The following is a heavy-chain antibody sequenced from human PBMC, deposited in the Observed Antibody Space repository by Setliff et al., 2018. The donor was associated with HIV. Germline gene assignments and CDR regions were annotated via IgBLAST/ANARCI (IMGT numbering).Heavy chain of an antibody. J-gene: IGHJ6*03. CDR1: GYNFTSNG. V-gene: IGHV1-18*01. Sequence: ASVKVSCKASGYNFTSNGISWVRQAPGQGLEWMGRISASKGNTKYTQDVQGRVTMTTDTSTSTVYMELRSLRSDDTAVYYCARDQGFWSGFTYNYYMDVWGKGTTVTVSS. CDR2: ISASKGNT. CDR3: ARDQGFWSGFTYNYYMDV. D-gene: IGHD3-3*01.